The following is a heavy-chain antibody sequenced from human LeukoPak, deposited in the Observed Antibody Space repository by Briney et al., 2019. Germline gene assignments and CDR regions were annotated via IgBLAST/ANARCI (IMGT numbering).Heavy chain of an antibody. CDR1: GFPFSSYA. J-gene: IGHJ4*02. CDR3: AKENLCYYDSGSFSTD. CDR2: ISGSGGST. Sequence: GGSLRLSCAASGFPFSSYAMSWVRQAPGKGLEWVSAISGSGGSTYYADSVKGRFTISRDNSKNTLYLQMNSLRAEDTAVYYCAKENLCYYDSGSFSTDWGQGTLVTVSS. D-gene: IGHD3-10*01. V-gene: IGHV3-23*01.